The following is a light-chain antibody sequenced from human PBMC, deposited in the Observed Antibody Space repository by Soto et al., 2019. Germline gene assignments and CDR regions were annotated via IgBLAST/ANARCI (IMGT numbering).Light chain of an antibody. CDR2: AAS. V-gene: IGKV1-8*01. CDR3: QKYYSYPFT. J-gene: IGKJ3*01. Sequence: AIRMTQSPSSFSASTGDRVTITCRASQGISSYLAWYQQKPGKAPKLLIYAASTLQSGGPSRFSGSGSGTDFTLTISCLQSEDFATYYCQKYYSYPFTFGPGTKVDIK. CDR1: QGISSY.